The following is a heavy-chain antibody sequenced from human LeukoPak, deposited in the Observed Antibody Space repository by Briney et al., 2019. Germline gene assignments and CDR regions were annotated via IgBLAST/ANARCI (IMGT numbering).Heavy chain of an antibody. CDR2: INPDSGGT. CDR1: GYTFNGYY. CDR3: TRARGGLFDY. D-gene: IGHD3-16*01. V-gene: IGHV1-2*02. Sequence: ASVKVSCKASGYTFNGYYLHWVRQAPGQGLEWMGWINPDSGGTSSAQKFQGRVTMTRDTSISTLYMELSSLKFDDAAVYYCTRARGGLFDYWGQGTLVTVSS. J-gene: IGHJ4*02.